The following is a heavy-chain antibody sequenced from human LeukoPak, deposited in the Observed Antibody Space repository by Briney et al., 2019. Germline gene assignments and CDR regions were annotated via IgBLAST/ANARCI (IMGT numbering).Heavy chain of an antibody. CDR1: GYTFTSYG. CDR2: INAGNGNT. D-gene: IGHD5-18*01. Sequence: ASVKVSCKASGYTFTSYGISWVRQAPGQGLEWMGWINAGNGNTKYSQNFQGRVTITRDTSASTAYMELSSLRSADTAVYYCATNVDTAMVTRLFWDYWGQGTLVTVSS. V-gene: IGHV1-3*01. CDR3: ATNVDTAMVTRLFWDY. J-gene: IGHJ4*02.